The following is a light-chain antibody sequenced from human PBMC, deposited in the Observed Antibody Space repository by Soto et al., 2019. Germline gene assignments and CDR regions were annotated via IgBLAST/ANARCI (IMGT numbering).Light chain of an antibody. CDR3: QQYGSSPPVT. V-gene: IGKV3-20*01. Sequence: EIVLTQSPGTLSLSPGERATLSCRASQSVTGSYLAWYQQKPGQAPRLLIYGASSRASGILDRFSGSGSGTDFTLTISRLEPEDFAVYYCQQYGSSPPVTFGPGTKVDIK. CDR2: GAS. CDR1: QSVTGSY. J-gene: IGKJ3*01.